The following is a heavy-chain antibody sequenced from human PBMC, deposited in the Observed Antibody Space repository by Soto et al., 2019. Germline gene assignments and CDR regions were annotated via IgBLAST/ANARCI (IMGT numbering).Heavy chain of an antibody. J-gene: IGHJ6*02. CDR1: GFTFSSYA. CDR2: ISYDGSNK. CDR3: ARGAYSSSWHPPDYYYYYGMDV. V-gene: IGHV3-30-3*01. Sequence: PGGSLRLSCAASGFTFSSYAMHWVRQAPGKGLEWVAVISYDGSNKYYADSVKGRFTISRDNSKNTLYLQMNSLRAEDTAVYYCARGAYSSSWHPPDYYYYYGMDVWGQGTTVTVSS. D-gene: IGHD6-13*01.